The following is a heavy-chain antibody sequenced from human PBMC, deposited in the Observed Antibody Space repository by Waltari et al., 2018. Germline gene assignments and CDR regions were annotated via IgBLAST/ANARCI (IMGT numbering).Heavy chain of an antibody. CDR3: ARDSLGSGSIAINYSFDY. CDR2: ISYDGSNK. D-gene: IGHD2-21*01. CDR1: GFTFSIYA. V-gene: IGHV3-30*01. Sequence: QVQVVESGGGLVQPGRSLRLSCAASGFTFSIYAMHWVRQAPGKGLEWVAVISYDGSNKYYADSVKGRFTISRDNSKNTLYLQMNSLRAEDTAVYFCARDSLGSGSIAINYSFDYWGQGTLVTVSS. J-gene: IGHJ4*02.